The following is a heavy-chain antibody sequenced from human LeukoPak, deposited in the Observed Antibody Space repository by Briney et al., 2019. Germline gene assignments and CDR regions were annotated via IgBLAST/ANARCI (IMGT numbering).Heavy chain of an antibody. J-gene: IGHJ1*01. D-gene: IGHD2-15*01. Sequence: ASVKVSCKASGYTFTGYYMHWVRQAPGQGLEWMGWINPNSGGTNYAQKFQGRVTMTRDTSISTAYMELSRLRSDDTAVYYCASGNGQHQRGYAEYFQHWGQGTLVTVSS. CDR2: INPNSGGT. CDR3: ASGNGQHQRGYAEYFQH. CDR1: GYTFTGYY. V-gene: IGHV1-2*02.